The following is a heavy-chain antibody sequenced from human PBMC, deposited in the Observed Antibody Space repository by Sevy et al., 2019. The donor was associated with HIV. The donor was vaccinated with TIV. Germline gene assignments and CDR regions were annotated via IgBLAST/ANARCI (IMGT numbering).Heavy chain of an antibody. J-gene: IGHJ4*02. V-gene: IGHV3-48*02. Sequence: GGSLRLSCAASGLTFSSYSMNWVRQAPGKGLEWVSYISSSSSTIYYADSVKGRFTISRDNAKNSLYLQMNSLRDEDTAVYYCAREEAARHSPFDYWGQGTLVTVSS. CDR2: ISSSSSTI. CDR1: GLTFSSYS. D-gene: IGHD6-6*01. CDR3: AREEAARHSPFDY.